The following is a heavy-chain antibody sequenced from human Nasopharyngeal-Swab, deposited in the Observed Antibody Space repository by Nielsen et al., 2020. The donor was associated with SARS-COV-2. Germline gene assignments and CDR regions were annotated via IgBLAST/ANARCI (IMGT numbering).Heavy chain of an antibody. Sequence: WVRQAPGQGLEWMGIINPGGGSARYSQNFQGRVTMTRDTSTSTVYMELSSLRSEDTAVYYCARGGDPREVVAATDWFDPWGQGTLVTVSS. D-gene: IGHD2-15*01. CDR3: ARGGDPREVVAATDWFDP. V-gene: IGHV1-46*01. CDR2: INPGGGSA. J-gene: IGHJ5*02.